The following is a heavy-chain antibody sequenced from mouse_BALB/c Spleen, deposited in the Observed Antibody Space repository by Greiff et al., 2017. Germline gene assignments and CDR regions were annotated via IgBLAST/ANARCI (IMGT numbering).Heavy chain of an antibody. CDR1: GYSITSDYV. CDR3: ARNYGGSYDYASDY. V-gene: IGHV3-2*02. D-gene: IGHD1-1*01. J-gene: IGHJ4*01. Sequence: EVQLQESGPGLVKPSQSLSLTCTVTGYSITSDYVWNWIRQLTGNKREWMGYISYSGSTSYNPSIKSRISITRDTSKNQFFLHLNSVTTGDTCTYYCARNYGGSYDYASDYWGQGTSVTVSS. CDR2: ISYSGST.